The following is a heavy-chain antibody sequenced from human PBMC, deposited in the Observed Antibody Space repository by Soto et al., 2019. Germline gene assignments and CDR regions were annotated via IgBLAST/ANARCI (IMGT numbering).Heavy chain of an antibody. CDR1: GXTFSSYW. J-gene: IGHJ6*02. D-gene: IGHD6-19*01. CDR3: AREPAAGYYYYYGMDV. Sequence: LRLSFAASGXTFSSYWMSWVRQAPGKGLEWVANIKQDGSEKYYVDSVKGRFTISRDNAKNSLYLQMNSLRAEDTAVYYCAREPAAGYYYYYGMDVWGQGTTVTVSS. CDR2: IKQDGSEK. V-gene: IGHV3-7*01.